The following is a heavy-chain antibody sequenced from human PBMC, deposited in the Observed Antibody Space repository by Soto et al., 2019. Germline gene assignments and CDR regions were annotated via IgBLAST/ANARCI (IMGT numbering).Heavy chain of an antibody. CDR2: IYYSGST. CDR1: GGSVSSGSYY. Sequence: SSETLSLTCTVSGGSVSSGSYYWSWIRQPPGKGLEWIGYIYYSGSTNYNPSLKSRVTISVDTSKNQFSLKLSSVTAADTAVYYCAREAPYSSSWYKSSWFDPWGQGTLVTV. CDR3: AREAPYSSSWYKSSWFDP. J-gene: IGHJ5*02. V-gene: IGHV4-61*01. D-gene: IGHD6-13*01.